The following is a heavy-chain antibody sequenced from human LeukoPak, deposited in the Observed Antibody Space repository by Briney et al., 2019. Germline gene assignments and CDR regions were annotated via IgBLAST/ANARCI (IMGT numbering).Heavy chain of an antibody. CDR3: ARRRYYYGSGSYKYFDY. V-gene: IGHV4-34*12. CDR2: IIHSGST. J-gene: IGHJ4*02. CDR1: GGSFTNYY. D-gene: IGHD3-10*01. Sequence: SETLSLTCAVYGGSFTNYYWTWIRQPPGKGLEWIGEIIHSGSTNYSPSLKSRVTISVDTSKNQFSLKLSSVTAADTAVYYCARRRYYYGSGSYKYFDYWGQGTLVTVSS.